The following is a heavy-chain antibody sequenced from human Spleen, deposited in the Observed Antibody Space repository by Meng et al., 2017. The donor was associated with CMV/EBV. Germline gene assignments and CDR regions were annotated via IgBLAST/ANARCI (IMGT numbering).Heavy chain of an antibody. CDR1: EYTFTGYY. J-gene: IGHJ6*02. V-gene: IGHV1-2*02. CDR3: ALPWGKYYYYGMDV. CDR2: INPNSGDT. Sequence: ASVKVSCKASEYTFTGYYMHWVRQAPGQGLEWMGWINPNSGDTNSAQQFQGRVTMTRDTSTNTVYMELNSLRSEDTAVYYCALPWGKYYYYGMDVWGQGTTVTVSS. D-gene: IGHD3-16*01.